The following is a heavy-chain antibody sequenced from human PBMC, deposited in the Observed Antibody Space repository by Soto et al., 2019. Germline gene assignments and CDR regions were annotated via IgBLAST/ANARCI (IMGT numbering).Heavy chain of an antibody. D-gene: IGHD6-6*01. Sequence: PXGSLRLTCAASGFTFSSYAMSWVRQAPGKGLDWVSAISGSGGSTYYADSVKGRFTISRDNSKNTLYLQMNSLRAEDTAVYYCATGAPPRDWFDTWGQGTLVTVSS. V-gene: IGHV3-23*01. CDR2: ISGSGGST. CDR1: GFTFSSYA. CDR3: ATGAPPRDWFDT. J-gene: IGHJ5*02.